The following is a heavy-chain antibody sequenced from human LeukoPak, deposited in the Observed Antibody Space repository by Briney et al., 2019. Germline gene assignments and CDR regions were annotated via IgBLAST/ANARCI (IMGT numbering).Heavy chain of an antibody. V-gene: IGHV3-7*01. J-gene: IGHJ4*02. CDR2: INQDGSET. CDR1: GFTFSSCC. CDR3: ARNKAKSTTTLGY. D-gene: IGHD4-11*01. Sequence: PGGSLRLSCTASGFTFSSCCMHWVRQAPGKGLEWVANINQDGSETFYVDAVKGRFTISRDNAKNSLFLQMNSPRGEDTAVYYCARNKAKSTTTLGYWGQGTLVIVSS.